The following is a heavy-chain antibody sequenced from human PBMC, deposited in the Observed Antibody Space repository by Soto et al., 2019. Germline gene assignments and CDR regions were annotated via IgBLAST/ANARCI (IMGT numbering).Heavy chain of an antibody. CDR2: ISGSGGRT. J-gene: IGHJ6*02. Sequence: GSLRLSCAASGFTFSSYAMSWVRQAPGKGLEWVSAISGSGGRTYYADSVKGRFTISRDNSKNTLYLQMNSLRAEDTAVYYCAKVGYGGGGQQLVYYYYYYGMDVWGQGTTVTVSS. D-gene: IGHD6-13*01. CDR3: AKVGYGGGGQQLVYYYYYYGMDV. V-gene: IGHV3-23*01. CDR1: GFTFSSYA.